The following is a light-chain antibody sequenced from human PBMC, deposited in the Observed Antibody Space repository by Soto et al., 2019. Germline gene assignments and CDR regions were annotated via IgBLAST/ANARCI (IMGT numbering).Light chain of an antibody. CDR3: QQYDNWPPIT. Sequence: EIVMTQSPATLSVSPGERATLSCRASQSVGSNLAWFQQRPGQAPRLLIYGASTRAAAIPVRFSGSGSGTEFSLTISSLQSEDFALYFCQQYDNWPPITFGSGTKVDI. CDR2: GAS. J-gene: IGKJ3*01. CDR1: QSVGSN. V-gene: IGKV3-15*01.